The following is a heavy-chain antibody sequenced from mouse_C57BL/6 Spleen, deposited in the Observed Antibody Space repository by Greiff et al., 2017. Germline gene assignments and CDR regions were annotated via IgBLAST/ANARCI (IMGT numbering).Heavy chain of an antibody. CDR2: ISSGGSYT. D-gene: IGHD1-1*01. CDR1: GFTFSSYG. J-gene: IGHJ2*01. CDR3: ARQYYYGSSLDYFDY. Sequence: EVKVVESGGDLVKPGGSLKLSCAASGFTFSSYGMSWVRQTPDKRLEWVATISSGGSYTYYPDSVKGRFTISRDNAKNTLYLQMSSLKSEDTAMYYCARQYYYGSSLDYFDYWGQGTTLTVSS. V-gene: IGHV5-6*01.